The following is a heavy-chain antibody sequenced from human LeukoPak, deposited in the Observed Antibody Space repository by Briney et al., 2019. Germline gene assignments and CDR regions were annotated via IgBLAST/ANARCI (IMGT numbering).Heavy chain of an antibody. D-gene: IGHD3-22*01. CDR2: INHSGST. J-gene: IGHJ4*02. Sequence: SETLSLTCAVYGGSFGGYYWSWIRQPPGKGLEWIGEINHSGSTNYNPSLKSRVTISVDTSKNQFSLKLSPVTAADTAVYYCARTVRVGRYYDSSGYLDYWGQGTLVTVSS. CDR1: GGSFGGYY. CDR3: ARTVRVGRYYDSSGYLDY. V-gene: IGHV4-34*01.